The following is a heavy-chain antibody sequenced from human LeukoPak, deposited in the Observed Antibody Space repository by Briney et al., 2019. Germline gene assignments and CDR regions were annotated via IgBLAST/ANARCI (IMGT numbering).Heavy chain of an antibody. CDR1: GFTFSTCP. D-gene: IGHD3-10*01. Sequence: GGSLRLSCVAFGFTFSTCPMYWVRQTPGKGLELVSSINSNGGRTYYADSMKGRFTISRDNSKNTLYLQMDSLRAEDMAVYYCARSYYCGSGTYAPPVGHWGQGTLVTVSS. V-gene: IGHV3-64*02. CDR3: ARSYYCGSGTYAPPVGH. CDR2: INSNGGRT. J-gene: IGHJ4*02.